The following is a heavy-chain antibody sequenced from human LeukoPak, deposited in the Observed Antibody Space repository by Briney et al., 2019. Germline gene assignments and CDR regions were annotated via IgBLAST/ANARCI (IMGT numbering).Heavy chain of an antibody. J-gene: IGHJ6*03. D-gene: IGHD4-23*01. CDR3: AREVRTNSGRGKYYYYYYMDV. CDR2: IIPIFGTA. V-gene: IGHV1-69*05. CDR1: GGTFSSYA. Sequence: ASVKVSCKASGGTFSSYAISWVRQAPGQGLEWMGGIIPIFGTANYAQKFQGRVTITTDESTSTAYMELSSLRSEDTAVYYCAREVRTNSGRGKYYYYYYMDVWGKGTTVTVSS.